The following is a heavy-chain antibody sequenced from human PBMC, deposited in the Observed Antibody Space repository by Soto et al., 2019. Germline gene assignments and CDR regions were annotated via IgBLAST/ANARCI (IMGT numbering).Heavy chain of an antibody. Sequence: QVQLVESGGGVVQPGTSLRLSCSASGFTFSSNGMHWVRQAPGKGLEWVADISYDGSNTYYAEAVKGRIAIFRDNSKNTLYLQVNSLGVEDTAVYYCAKGGTVGYYYYYGMDVWGQGTTVTVSS. CDR2: ISYDGSNT. CDR3: AKGGTVGYYYYYGMDV. J-gene: IGHJ6*02. V-gene: IGHV3-30*18. CDR1: GFTFSSNG. D-gene: IGHD4-17*01.